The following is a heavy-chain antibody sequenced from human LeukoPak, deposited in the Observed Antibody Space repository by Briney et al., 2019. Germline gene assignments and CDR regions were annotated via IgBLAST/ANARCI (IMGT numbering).Heavy chain of an antibody. J-gene: IGHJ4*02. D-gene: IGHD2-15*01. Sequence: GGSLRLSCAASGFTFSDYSMNWVRQAPGKGLEWVSSISSISSSIYYADSVKGRFTISRDNAKNSLYLQMNSLRAEDTAVYHCARANAPGISFFDYWGQGTLVTVSS. V-gene: IGHV3-21*01. CDR2: ISSISSSI. CDR1: GFTFSDYS. CDR3: ARANAPGISFFDY.